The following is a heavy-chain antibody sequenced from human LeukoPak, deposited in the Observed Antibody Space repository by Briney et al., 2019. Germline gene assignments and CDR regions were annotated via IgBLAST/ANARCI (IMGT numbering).Heavy chain of an antibody. CDR3: ARGSKQWLNGFDY. CDR2: VYTSGST. J-gene: IGHJ5*01. D-gene: IGHD6-19*01. CDR1: GASISGYH. V-gene: IGHV4-4*07. Sequence: SETLSLTCTVSGASISGYHWSWIRQPAGKGLEWIGRVYTSGSTNYNPSLKSRVTMSVDTSKNQFSLKVISVTAADAAVYYCARGSKQWLNGFDYWGQGTQVTVSS.